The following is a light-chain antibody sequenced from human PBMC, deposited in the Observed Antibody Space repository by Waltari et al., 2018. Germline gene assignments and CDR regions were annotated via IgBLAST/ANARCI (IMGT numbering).Light chain of an antibody. CDR1: SSDVGGYNY. CDR2: DVT. J-gene: IGLJ2*01. Sequence: QSALTQPRSVSESPGQSVTISCTGTSSDVGGYNYISWYQHHPGKAPKLIIYDVTKRPSGVPDRFSASKSGNTASLTITGLQAEDAADYYCQSLDMSLSGGVVFGGGTKVTVL. V-gene: IGLV2-11*01. CDR3: QSLDMSLSGGVV.